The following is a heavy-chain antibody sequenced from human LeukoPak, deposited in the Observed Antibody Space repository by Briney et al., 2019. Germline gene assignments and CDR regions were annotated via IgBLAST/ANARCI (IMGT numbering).Heavy chain of an antibody. V-gene: IGHV3-33*01. CDR3: AREALTMIVVDSNWFDP. Sequence: PGRSLRLSCAASGFTFSSYGMHWVRQAPGKGLEWVAVIWYDGSNKYYADSVKGRFTISRDNSKNTLYLQMNSLRAEDTAVYYCAREALTMIVVDSNWFDPWGQETLVTVSS. J-gene: IGHJ5*02. D-gene: IGHD3-22*01. CDR2: IWYDGSNK. CDR1: GFTFSSYG.